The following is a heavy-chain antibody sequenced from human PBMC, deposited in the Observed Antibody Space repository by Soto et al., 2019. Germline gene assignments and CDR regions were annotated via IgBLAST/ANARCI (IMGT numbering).Heavy chain of an antibody. D-gene: IGHD3-10*01. Sequence: ASVKVSCKASGYTFTGYYMHWVRQAPGQGLEWMGWINPNSGGTNYAQKFQGRVTMTRDTSISTAYMELSRLRSDDTAVYYCARVDMVRGAYFDYWGPGTLVTVSS. CDR1: GYTFTGYY. CDR2: INPNSGGT. CDR3: ARVDMVRGAYFDY. V-gene: IGHV1-2*02. J-gene: IGHJ4*02.